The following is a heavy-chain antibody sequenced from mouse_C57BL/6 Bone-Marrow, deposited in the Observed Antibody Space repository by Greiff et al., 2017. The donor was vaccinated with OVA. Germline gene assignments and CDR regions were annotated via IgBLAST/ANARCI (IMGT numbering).Heavy chain of an antibody. D-gene: IGHD2-5*01. V-gene: IGHV1-80*01. J-gene: IGHJ1*03. CDR1: GYAFSSYW. CDR2: IYPGDGDT. Sequence: VQLQESGAELVKPGASVKISCKASGYAFSSYWMNWVKQRPGKGLEWIGQIYPGDGDTNYNGKFKGKATLTADKSSSTAYMQLSSLTSEDSAVYFCARNAYYSTPGYFDVWGTGTTVTVSS. CDR3: ARNAYYSTPGYFDV.